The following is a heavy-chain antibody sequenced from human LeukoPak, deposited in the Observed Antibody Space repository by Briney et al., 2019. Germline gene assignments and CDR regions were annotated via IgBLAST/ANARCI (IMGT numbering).Heavy chain of an antibody. V-gene: IGHV3-21*01. D-gene: IGHD3-22*01. Sequence: GGSLRLSCAASGFTFSSYSMNWVRQAPGKGLEWVSSISSSSYIYYADSVKGRFTISRDNAKNSLYLQMNSLRAEDTAVYYCAREKGYYDSSAMAGDAFDIWGQGTMVTVSS. CDR3: AREKGYYDSSAMAGDAFDI. J-gene: IGHJ3*02. CDR1: GFTFSSYS. CDR2: ISSSSYI.